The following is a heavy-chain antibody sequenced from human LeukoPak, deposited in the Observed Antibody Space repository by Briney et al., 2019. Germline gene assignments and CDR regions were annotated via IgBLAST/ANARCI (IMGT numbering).Heavy chain of an antibody. D-gene: IGHD2-2*01. CDR2: INPNSGGT. V-gene: IGHV1-2*02. CDR1: GYTFTGYY. Sequence: GASVKVSCKASGYTFTGYYMHWVRQAPGQGLEWMGWINPNSGGTNYAQKFQGRVTMTRDTSISTAHMELSRLRSDDTAVYYCARGVGYQLLTYFDYWGQGTLVTVSS. J-gene: IGHJ4*02. CDR3: ARGVGYQLLTYFDY.